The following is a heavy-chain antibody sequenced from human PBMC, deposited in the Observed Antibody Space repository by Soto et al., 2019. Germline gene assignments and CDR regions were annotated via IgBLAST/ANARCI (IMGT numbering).Heavy chain of an antibody. CDR3: ARTRGVASAPLDY. CDR2: IIPILGIA. Sequence: GASVKVSCKASGDTFSSYTINWIRQAPGQGLEWMGRIIPILGIANYAQKFQGRITITADKSTSTAYMELSSLKSEDTAVYYCARTRGVASAPLDYWGQGTLVTVSS. V-gene: IGHV1-69*02. D-gene: IGHD2-15*01. CDR1: GDTFSSYT. J-gene: IGHJ4*02.